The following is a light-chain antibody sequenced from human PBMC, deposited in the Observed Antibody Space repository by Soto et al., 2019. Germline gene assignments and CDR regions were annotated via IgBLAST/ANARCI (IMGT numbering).Light chain of an antibody. CDR1: QSVSTN. CDR2: GAS. J-gene: IGKJ4*01. CDR3: QQYNEWPLT. Sequence: ETVMTQSPATLSVSPGERATLSCGASQSVSTNLAWYQQKPGQVPRLLIYGASTRASDIPARFSGSGSGTEFTLTISGLRSEDFAVYYCQQYNEWPLTFGGGTKVEIE. V-gene: IGKV3-15*01.